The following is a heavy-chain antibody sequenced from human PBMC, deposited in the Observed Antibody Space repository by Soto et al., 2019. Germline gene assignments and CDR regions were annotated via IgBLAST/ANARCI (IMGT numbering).Heavy chain of an antibody. CDR2: IIPIFGTA. J-gene: IGHJ6*02. Sequence: QVQLVQSGAEVKKPGSSVKVSCKASGGTFSSYAISWVRQAPGQGLEWMGGIIPIFGTANYAQKFQGRVTLTADEATSTAYMELSNLRSEDTAEDYCATDMPHASGMDVWGQGTTVTVSS. D-gene: IGHD2-2*01. V-gene: IGHV1-69*12. CDR1: GGTFSSYA. CDR3: ATDMPHASGMDV.